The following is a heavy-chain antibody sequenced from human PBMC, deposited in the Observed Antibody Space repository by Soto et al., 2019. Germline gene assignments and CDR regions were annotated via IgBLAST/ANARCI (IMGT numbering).Heavy chain of an antibody. CDR1: GFTVSSNY. CDR3: AIDRWDTHGAS. D-gene: IGHD5-18*01. Sequence: PGGSLRLSCAASGFTVSSNYMSWVRQAPGKGLEWVSVIYSGGSTYYADSVKGRFTISRDNSKNTVHLQMNSLRAEDTAIYYCAIDRWDTHGASWGQGTLVTVSS. V-gene: IGHV3-66*01. J-gene: IGHJ5*02. CDR2: IYSGGST.